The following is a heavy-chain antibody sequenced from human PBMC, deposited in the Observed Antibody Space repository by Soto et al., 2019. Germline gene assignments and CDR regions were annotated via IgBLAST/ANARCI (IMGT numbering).Heavy chain of an antibody. CDR1: GFNMVNYA. Sequence: EVQLLESGGGLVQPGGSLRLSCVGSGFNMVNYAMTWVRQAPGKGLEWVSLLYSGGGTTHSADSVEGRVTVSRDNSKNTMYLQISSRRDEDTAVYYCARTIIHYYFDSWGQGALVTVSS. CDR3: ARTIIHYYFDS. CDR2: LYSGGGTT. V-gene: IGHV3-23*03. J-gene: IGHJ4*02.